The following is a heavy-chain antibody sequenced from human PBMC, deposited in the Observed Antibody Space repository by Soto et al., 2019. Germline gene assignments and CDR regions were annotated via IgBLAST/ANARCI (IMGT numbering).Heavy chain of an antibody. CDR1: GGSFSGYY. V-gene: IGHV4-34*01. D-gene: IGHD1-1*01. CDR2: INPTGGT. CDR3: ARTRATPQSRNPEY. J-gene: IGHJ4*02. Sequence: SETLSLTCAVYGGSFSGYYWSWVRQSPGKGLEWIGEINPTGGTNYNPSLKSRVTISVDTSKDQFSLQLSSVTAADTAVYYCARTRATPQSRNPEYWGQGTLVTVSS.